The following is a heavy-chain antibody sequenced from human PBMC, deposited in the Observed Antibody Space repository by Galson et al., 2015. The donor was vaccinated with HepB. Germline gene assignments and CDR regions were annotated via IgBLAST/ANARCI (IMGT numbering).Heavy chain of an antibody. J-gene: IGHJ3*02. CDR1: GGSFSGYY. CDR2: INHSGST. V-gene: IGHV4-34*01. CDR3: ARSLMVDTAMADAFDI. Sequence: SETLSLTCAVYGGSFSGYYWSWIRQPPGKGLEWIGEINHSGSTNYNPSLKSRVTISVDTSKNQFSLKLSSVTAADTAVYYCARSLMVDTAMADAFDIWGQGTMVTVSS. D-gene: IGHD5-18*01.